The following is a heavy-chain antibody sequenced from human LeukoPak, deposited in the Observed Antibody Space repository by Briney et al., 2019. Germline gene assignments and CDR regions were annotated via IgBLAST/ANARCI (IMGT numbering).Heavy chain of an antibody. CDR3: AKTRRHYYDSSGYYYPDY. D-gene: IGHD3-22*01. V-gene: IGHV3-23*01. CDR1: GFTFSSYA. J-gene: IGHJ4*02. CDR2: ISGSGGST. Sequence: GSLRLSCAASGFTFSSYAMSWVRQAPGKGLEWVSAISGSGGSTYYADSVKGRFTISRDNSKNTLYLQMNSLRAEDTAVYYCAKTRRHYYDSSGYYYPDYWGQGTLVTVSS.